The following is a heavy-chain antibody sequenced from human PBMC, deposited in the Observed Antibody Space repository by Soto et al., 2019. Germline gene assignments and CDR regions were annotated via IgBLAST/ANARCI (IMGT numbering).Heavy chain of an antibody. V-gene: IGHV1-18*01. CDR3: ARTPAGASAPI. CDR1: GYTFPSYG. Sequence: QVQLVQSGAEMKKPGASVKVSCKASGYTFPSYGIRWVRQAPGQGLEWMGWISAYNGNTHFAQKFQGRVTMTTDTSTTTAYMELRSLRSDDTAVYYCARTPAGASAPIWGQGTLVTVSS. CDR2: ISAYNGNT. J-gene: IGHJ4*02.